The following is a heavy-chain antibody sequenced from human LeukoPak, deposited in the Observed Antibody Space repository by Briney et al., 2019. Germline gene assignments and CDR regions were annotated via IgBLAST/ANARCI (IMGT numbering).Heavy chain of an antibody. V-gene: IGHV3-30*02. CDR3: VKRSLVWGGTIKDGY. Sequence: GGSLRLSCAASGFTFSTYDMHWVRQAPGKGLEWVTFIRCDGSNKYYADSVKGRFTISRDNSRNTLYLQMNSLTAEDTAVYYCVKRSLVWGGTIKDGYWGQGTLVTVSS. J-gene: IGHJ4*02. CDR2: IRCDGSNK. CDR1: GFTFSTYD. D-gene: IGHD3-10*01.